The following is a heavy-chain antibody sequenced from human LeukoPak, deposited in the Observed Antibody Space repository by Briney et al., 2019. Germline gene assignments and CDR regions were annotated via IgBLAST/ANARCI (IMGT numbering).Heavy chain of an antibody. CDR2: IYYSGST. D-gene: IGHD5-12*01. CDR3: ARVRGYSGYDPAVLFDP. J-gene: IGHJ5*02. Sequence: PSETLSLTCTVSGGSISSGGYYWSWIRQHPGKGLEWIGYIYYSGSTYYNPSLKSRVTISVDTSKNQFSLKLSSVTAADTAVYSCARVRGYSGYDPAVLFDPGGKGTLVTVSS. CDR1: GGSISSGGYY. V-gene: IGHV4-31*03.